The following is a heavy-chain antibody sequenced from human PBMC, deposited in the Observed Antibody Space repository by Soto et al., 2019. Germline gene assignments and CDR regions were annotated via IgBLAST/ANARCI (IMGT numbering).Heavy chain of an antibody. CDR1: GFTFSSYG. V-gene: IGHV3-30*18. CDR2: ISYDGSNK. J-gene: IGHJ4*02. CDR3: AKDECSGGSCYGDC. Sequence: QVQLVESGGGVVQPGRSLRLSCAASGFTFSSYGMHWVRQAPGKGLEWVAVISYDGSNKYYADSVKGRFTISRDNSKNTLYLQMNSLRAEDTAVYYCAKDECSGGSCYGDCWGQGTLVTVSS. D-gene: IGHD2-15*01.